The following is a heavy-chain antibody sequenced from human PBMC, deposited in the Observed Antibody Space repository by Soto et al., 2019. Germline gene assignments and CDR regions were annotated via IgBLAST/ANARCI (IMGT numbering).Heavy chain of an antibody. CDR1: EDSFTSYW. J-gene: IGHJ6*02. V-gene: IGHV5-51*01. CDR2: IYPGDSDT. Sequence: GELKRNSCRGSEDSFTSYWSGWVSQMTGKGLEWMGIIYPGDSDTRYSPSFQGQVTISADKSISTAYLQWSSLKASDTAMYYCARHYDSSGYNYYGMDVWGQGTTVTVSS. D-gene: IGHD3-22*01. CDR3: ARHYDSSGYNYYGMDV.